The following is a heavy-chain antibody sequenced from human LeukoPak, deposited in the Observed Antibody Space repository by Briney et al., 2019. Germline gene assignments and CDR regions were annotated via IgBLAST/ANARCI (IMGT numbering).Heavy chain of an antibody. D-gene: IGHD2-2*01. V-gene: IGHV3-33*01. CDR1: GFTFTSYG. J-gene: IGHJ3*02. CDR3: ARVFGGYRSSTSCKVAFDI. Sequence: GRSLRLSCAASGFTFTSYGLHWVRQAPGKGLEWVAVIWYDGSNKYYADSGKGRFTISRDNSKNTLYLQMNSLRAEDTAVYYCARVFGGYRSSTSCKVAFDIWGQGTMVTVSS. CDR2: IWYDGSNK.